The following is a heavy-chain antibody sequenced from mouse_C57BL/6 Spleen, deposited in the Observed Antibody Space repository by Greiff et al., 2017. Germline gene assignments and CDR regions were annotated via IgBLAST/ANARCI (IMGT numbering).Heavy chain of an antibody. V-gene: IGHV5-4*01. D-gene: IGHD2-5*01. CDR1: GFTFSSYA. J-gene: IGHJ3*01. CDR3: ARDGDSNSPFAY. Sequence: EVKLVESGGGLVKPGGSLKISCAASGFTFSSYAMSWVRQTPEKRLEWVATISDGGSYTYYPDNVKGRFTISRDNAKNNLYLQMSHLKSEDTAMYYCARDGDSNSPFAYWGQGTLVTVSA. CDR2: ISDGGSYT.